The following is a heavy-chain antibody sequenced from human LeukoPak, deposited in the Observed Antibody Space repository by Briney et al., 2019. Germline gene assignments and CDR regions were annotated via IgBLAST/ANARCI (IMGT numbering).Heavy chain of an antibody. D-gene: IGHD2-15*01. CDR1: GLSIGYNS. CDR2: ISWDESTT. Sequence: GWSLRLSCAASGLSIGYNSMHWVRQAPGKGLEGVSLISWDESTTYYSDSVKGRFTVSRDSSKNSLHLQMNSLRTEDTALYYCARGPNRWWVVSRNWGMDVWGQGATVTVSS. J-gene: IGHJ6*02. CDR3: ARGPNRWWVVSRNWGMDV. V-gene: IGHV3-43*01.